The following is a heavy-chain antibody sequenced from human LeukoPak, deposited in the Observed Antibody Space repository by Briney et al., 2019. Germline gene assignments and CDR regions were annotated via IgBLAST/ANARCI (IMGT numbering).Heavy chain of an antibody. CDR2: INHSGST. D-gene: IGHD1-26*01. CDR3: ARGAGAPIYGMDV. CDR1: GGSFSGYY. J-gene: IGHJ6*02. V-gene: IGHV4-34*01. Sequence: PETLSLTCAVYGGSFSGYYWSWIRQPPGKGLEWIGEINHSGSTNYNPSLKSRVTISVDTSKNQFSLKLSSVTAADTAVYYCARGAGAPIYGMDVWGQGTTVTVSS.